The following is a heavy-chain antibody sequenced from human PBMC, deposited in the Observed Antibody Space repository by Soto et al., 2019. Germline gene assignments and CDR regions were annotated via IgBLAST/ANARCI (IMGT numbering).Heavy chain of an antibody. D-gene: IGHD3-9*01. CDR3: ARDRVLRYSRTYYYYGMDV. CDR1: GFTFSDYY. Sequence: QVQLVESGGGLVKPGGSLRLSCAASGFTFSDYYMSWIRQAPGKGLEWVSYISSSGSTIYYADSVKGRFTISRDNAKNSMYLKMNSLRAEDTAVYYCARDRVLRYSRTYYYYGMDVWGQGTTVTVSS. CDR2: ISSSGSTI. J-gene: IGHJ6*02. V-gene: IGHV3-11*01.